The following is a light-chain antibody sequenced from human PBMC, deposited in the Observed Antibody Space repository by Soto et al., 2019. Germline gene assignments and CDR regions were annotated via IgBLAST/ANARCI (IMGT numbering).Light chain of an antibody. CDR3: DSHLNDFTHWI. CDR2: ATT. Sequence: QSALTQPASVSGSPGQSITISCTGGSGDIGSHNLVSWYQQYLGKAPKVIIYATTKRHSGVSDRSSGSKSGSVASLTISGLLTNDELNYYDDSHLNDFTHWIFGKGTKVTVL. CDR1: SGDIGSHNL. J-gene: IGLJ3*02. V-gene: IGLV2-23*01.